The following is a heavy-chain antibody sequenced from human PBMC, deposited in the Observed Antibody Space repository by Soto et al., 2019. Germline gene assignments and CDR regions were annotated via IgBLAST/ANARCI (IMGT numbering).Heavy chain of an antibody. D-gene: IGHD3-10*01. Sequence: ASVKVSCKASGYTFTGYYMHWVRQAPGQGLEWMGWINPNSGGTNYAQKFQGWVTMTRDTSISTACMELSRLRSGDTAVYYCARDRGDITMVRGVIRAIDYYYYYMDVWGKGTTVTVSS. CDR2: INPNSGGT. CDR3: ARDRGDITMVRGVIRAIDYYYYYMDV. J-gene: IGHJ6*03. CDR1: GYTFTGYY. V-gene: IGHV1-2*04.